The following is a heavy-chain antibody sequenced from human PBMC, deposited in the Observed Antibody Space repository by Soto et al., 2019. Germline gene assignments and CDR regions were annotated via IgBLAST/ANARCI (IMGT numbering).Heavy chain of an antibody. V-gene: IGHV1-18*01. CDR2: ISAHNGNT. CDR3: ARGRYGDY. Sequence: QVHLVQSGAEVKKPGASVKVSCKVSGYAFTTYGITWVRQAPGQGLEWMGWISAHNGNTNYAQKLQGRVTVTRDTSTSTASMELRSLRSDDTAVYYCARGRYGDYWGQGALVTVSS. J-gene: IGHJ4*02. CDR1: GYAFTTYG. D-gene: IGHD1-1*01.